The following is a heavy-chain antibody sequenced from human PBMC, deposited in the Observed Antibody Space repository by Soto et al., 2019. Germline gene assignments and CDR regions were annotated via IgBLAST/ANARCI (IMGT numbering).Heavy chain of an antibody. D-gene: IGHD3-9*01. CDR1: GFTFSSYW. CDR3: ASQLRYFDWLTIYYYYYMDV. J-gene: IGHJ6*03. Sequence: EVQLVESGGGLVQPGGSLRLSCAASGFTFSSYWMSWVRQAPGKGLEWVANIKQDGSEKYYVDSVKGRFTISRDNAKNSLYLQMNSLRAEDTAVYYCASQLRYFDWLTIYYYYYMDVWGKGTTVTVSS. V-gene: IGHV3-7*01. CDR2: IKQDGSEK.